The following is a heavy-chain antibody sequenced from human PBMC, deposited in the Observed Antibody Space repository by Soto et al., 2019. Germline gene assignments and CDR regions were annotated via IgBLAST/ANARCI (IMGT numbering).Heavy chain of an antibody. CDR1: GDSFNDYY. D-gene: IGHD5-12*01. CDR2: INPNGGVT. Sequence: QVQLVQSGAEVRKPGASVTVSCRSSGDSFNDYYIHWVRQAPGQGFEWMGWINPNGGVTKYAQKIQGWVSMTRDTSIRTVYMQRSRLRSDDTAVYYCARESGGATATLDYYYFYMDVWGTGTTVTVSS. J-gene: IGHJ6*03. V-gene: IGHV1-2*04. CDR3: ARESGGATATLDYYYFYMDV.